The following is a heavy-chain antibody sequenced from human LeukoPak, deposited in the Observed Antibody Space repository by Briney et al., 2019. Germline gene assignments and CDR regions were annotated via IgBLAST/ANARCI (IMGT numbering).Heavy chain of an antibody. CDR1: GFTFSSHW. Sequence: PGGSLRLSCAASGFTFSSHWMHWVRQVPGKGLVWVSRINSDGSEINYADSVKGRFTISRDNAKNTLDLQMNSLRAEDTAVYFLARGHGAGSDRDLDYWGQGTLVTVSS. D-gene: IGHD3-10*01. J-gene: IGHJ4*02. CDR2: INSDGSEI. CDR3: ARGHGAGSDRDLDY. V-gene: IGHV3-74*01.